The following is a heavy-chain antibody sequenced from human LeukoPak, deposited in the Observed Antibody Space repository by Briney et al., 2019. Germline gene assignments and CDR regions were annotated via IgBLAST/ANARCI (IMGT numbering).Heavy chain of an antibody. V-gene: IGHV1-69*01. CDR1: GGTFSNYG. Sequence: SVKVSCKASGGTFSNYGISWVRQAPGQGLEWMGGIIPDIGRANYEQKLQGRVTITADESTSTAYMELTSLRSDDTAVYYCAGGKENYDSSAYCRPYYGMVVWGEGTTVTVSS. CDR3: AGGKENYDSSAYCRPYYGMVV. CDR2: IIPDIGRA. D-gene: IGHD3-22*01. J-gene: IGHJ6*04.